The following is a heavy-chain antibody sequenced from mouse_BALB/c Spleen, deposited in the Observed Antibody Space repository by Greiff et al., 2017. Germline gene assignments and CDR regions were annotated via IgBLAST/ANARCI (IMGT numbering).Heavy chain of an antibody. D-gene: IGHD2-1*01. Sequence: QVQLQQSAAELARPGASVKMSCKASGYTFTSYTMHWVKQRPGQGLEWIGYINPSSGYTEYNQKFKDKTTLTADKSSSTAYMQLSSLTSEDSAVYYCARNLIYYLDYWGQGTSVTVSS. J-gene: IGHJ4*01. V-gene: IGHV1-4*02. CDR3: ARNLIYYLDY. CDR1: GYTFTSYT. CDR2: INPSSGYT.